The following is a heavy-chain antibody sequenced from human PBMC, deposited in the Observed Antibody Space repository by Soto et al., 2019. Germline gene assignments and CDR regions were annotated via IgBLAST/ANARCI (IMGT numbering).Heavy chain of an antibody. J-gene: IGHJ5*02. D-gene: IGHD6-13*01. V-gene: IGHV3-21*01. Sequence: GGSLRLSCAASGSTFRSFTMNWVRQAPGKGLEWISTISSNSAYIYYTDALRGRFTISRDNAKNSLHLQMNSLRAEDTAVYYCTRDASRDSSARGWFDPWGPGTLVTVSS. CDR2: ISSNSAYI. CDR3: TRDASRDSSARGWFDP. CDR1: GSTFRSFT.